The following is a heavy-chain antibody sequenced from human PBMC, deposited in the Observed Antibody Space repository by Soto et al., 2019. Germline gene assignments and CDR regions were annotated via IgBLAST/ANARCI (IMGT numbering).Heavy chain of an antibody. CDR2: INTDGSRT. Sequence: EVQLVESGGGLVQPGGSLRLSCAASGFTFSSYWMYWVRQAPGKGLVWVSGINTDGSRTIYADSVKGRFTISRDNAKNTLYLQMNRLRPEDTAVYYCASGYFAWGQGTLVTVSS. CDR1: GFTFSSYW. V-gene: IGHV3-74*01. CDR3: ASGYFA. J-gene: IGHJ4*02. D-gene: IGHD5-18*01.